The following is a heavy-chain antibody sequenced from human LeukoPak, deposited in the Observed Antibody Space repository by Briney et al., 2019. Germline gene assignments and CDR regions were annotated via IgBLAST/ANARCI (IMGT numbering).Heavy chain of an antibody. D-gene: IGHD1-14*01. Sequence: GGSLRLSCAASGSTFSSYGMSWVRQSPVKGLEWVGRIKSKTDGGTTDYAAPVKGRFTISRDDSKNTLYLQMNSLKTEDTAVYYCTTQTRNDNWGQGTLVTVSS. CDR1: GSTFSSYG. CDR2: IKSKTDGGTT. J-gene: IGHJ4*02. CDR3: TTQTRNDN. V-gene: IGHV3-15*01.